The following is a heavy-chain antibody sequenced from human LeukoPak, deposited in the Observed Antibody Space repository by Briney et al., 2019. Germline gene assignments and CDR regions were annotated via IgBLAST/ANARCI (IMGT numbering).Heavy chain of an antibody. CDR1: GFTFSNYS. CDR3: ARGSSYFFDY. V-gene: IGHV3-21*01. J-gene: IGHJ4*02. D-gene: IGHD6-6*01. Sequence: PGGSLRLSCAASGFTFSNYSMNWVRQAPGKGLEWVSSISSSSSYIYYADSVEGRFTISRDNAKNSLYLQMNSLRAEDTAVYYCARGSSYFFDYWGQGTLVTVSS. CDR2: ISSSSSYI.